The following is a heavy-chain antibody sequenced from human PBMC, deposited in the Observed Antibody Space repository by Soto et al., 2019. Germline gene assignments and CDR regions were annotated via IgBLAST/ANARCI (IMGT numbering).Heavy chain of an antibody. D-gene: IGHD6-13*01. CDR3: ASQPRSYSSSWYDPFDY. CDR1: GGTFSSYA. J-gene: IGHJ4*02. Sequence: WASVKVSCKASGGTFSSYAISWVRQAPGQGLEWMGGIIPIFGTANYAQKFQGRVTITADESTSTAYMELSSLRSEDTAVYYCASQPRSYSSSWYDPFDYWGQGTLVTVSS. CDR2: IIPIFGTA. V-gene: IGHV1-69*13.